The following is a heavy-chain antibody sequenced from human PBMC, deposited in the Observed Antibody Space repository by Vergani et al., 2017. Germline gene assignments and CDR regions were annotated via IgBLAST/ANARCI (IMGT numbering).Heavy chain of an antibody. J-gene: IGHJ3*01. CDR2: FYFSGST. CDR1: GGSISSSSYY. CDR3: ATTETYYDILTGYSNDAFDV. Sequence: QLQLQESGPGLVKPSETLSLTCTVSGGSISSSSYYWGWIRQPPGKGLEWIGSFYFSGSTYDNPSLRSRVTISVDTSQNQFSLNLSSVTAADTAVYYCATTETYYDILTGYSNDAFDVWGQGTMVTVSS. V-gene: IGHV4-39*01. D-gene: IGHD3-9*01.